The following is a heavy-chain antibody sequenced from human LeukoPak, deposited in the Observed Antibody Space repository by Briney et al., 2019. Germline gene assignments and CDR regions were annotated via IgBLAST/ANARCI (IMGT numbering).Heavy chain of an antibody. J-gene: IGHJ5*02. CDR3: ARGAFESSGYYFGP. Sequence: PGGSLRLSCAASGFTFSSYWMSWVRQAPGKGLEWVANIKQDGSEKYYVDSVKGRFTISRDNAKNSLYLQMNSLRVEDTAVYFCARGAFESSGYYFGPWGQGTLVTVSS. CDR1: GFTFSSYW. V-gene: IGHV3-7*04. D-gene: IGHD3-22*01. CDR2: IKQDGSEK.